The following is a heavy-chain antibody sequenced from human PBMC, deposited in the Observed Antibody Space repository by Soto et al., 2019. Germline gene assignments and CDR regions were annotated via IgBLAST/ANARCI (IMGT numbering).Heavy chain of an antibody. D-gene: IGHD3-10*01. CDR1: GGSISSYY. CDR2: IYYSGST. J-gene: IGHJ4*01. V-gene: IGHV4-59*08. CDR3: ARHNYGSGITCFDY. Sequence: SETLSLTCTVSGGSISSYYWSWIRQPPGKGLEWIGYIYYSGSTNYNPSLKSRVTISVDTSKNQFSLKLNSMTAADTAVYYCARHNYGSGITCFDYWGLGTLVT.